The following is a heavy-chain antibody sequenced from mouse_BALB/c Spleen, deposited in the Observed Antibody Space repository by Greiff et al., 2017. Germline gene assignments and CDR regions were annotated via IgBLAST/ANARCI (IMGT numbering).Heavy chain of an antibody. Sequence: LQQPGSELVRPGASVKLSCKASGYTFTSYWMHWVKQRPGQGLEWIGNIYPGSGSTNYDEKFKSKATLTVDTSSSTAYMQLSSLTSEDSAVYYCTPFVNYGAYWGQGTLVTVSA. V-gene: IGHV1S22*01. D-gene: IGHD1-2*01. J-gene: IGHJ3*01. CDR1: GYTFTSYW. CDR2: IYPGSGST. CDR3: TPFVNYGAY.